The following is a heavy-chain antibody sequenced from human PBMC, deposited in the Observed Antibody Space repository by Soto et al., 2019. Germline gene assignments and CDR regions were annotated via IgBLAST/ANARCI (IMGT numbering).Heavy chain of an antibody. D-gene: IGHD3-3*01. CDR1: GYTFTSYD. CDR2: MNPNSGNT. Sequence: QVQLVQSGAEVKKPGASVKVSCKASGYTFTSYDINWVRQATGQGLEWMGWMNPNSGNTGYAQKFQGRVTMTRNTSISTAYMELSSLRSEDTAVYYCARAVVGFGVVIITNDAFDIWGQGTMVTVSS. CDR3: ARAVVGFGVVIITNDAFDI. J-gene: IGHJ3*02. V-gene: IGHV1-8*01.